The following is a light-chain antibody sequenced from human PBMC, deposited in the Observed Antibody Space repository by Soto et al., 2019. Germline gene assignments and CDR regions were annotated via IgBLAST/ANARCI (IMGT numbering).Light chain of an antibody. CDR2: GGS. V-gene: IGKV3-15*01. Sequence: EIVMTQSPGTLSLSPGERATLSCRASQSVSSKLAWYQQKPGQAPRLLIYGGSTRATGIPARFSGSGSGTEFTLTISRLESEDFAVYYCQLYSNWPWTFGQGTKLEIK. CDR3: QLYSNWPWT. CDR1: QSVSSK. J-gene: IGKJ2*01.